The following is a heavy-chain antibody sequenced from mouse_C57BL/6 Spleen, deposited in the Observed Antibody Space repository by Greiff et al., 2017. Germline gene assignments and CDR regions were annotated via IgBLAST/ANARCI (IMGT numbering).Heavy chain of an antibody. Sequence: QVQLQQPGAELVKPGASVKMSCKASGYTFTSYWITWVKQRPGQGLEWIGDIYPGSGSTNYNEKFKSKATLTVDTSSSTAYMQLSRLTSEDSAVYYCARRGYYGGPSWFAYWGQGTLVTVSA. CDR2: IYPGSGST. V-gene: IGHV1-55*01. D-gene: IGHD1-1*01. CDR3: ARRGYYGGPSWFAY. J-gene: IGHJ3*01. CDR1: GYTFTSYW.